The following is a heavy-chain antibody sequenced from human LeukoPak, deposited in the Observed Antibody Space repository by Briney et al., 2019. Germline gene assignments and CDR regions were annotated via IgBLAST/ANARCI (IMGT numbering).Heavy chain of an antibody. CDR2: INPKSGDT. CDR3: ARGYCSGGSCYLVENWFDF. D-gene: IGHD2-15*01. V-gene: IGHV1-2*06. J-gene: IGHJ5*01. Sequence: GSVKVSCKASGYTFSDYYMYWLRQAPGEGLEWMGRINPKSGDTNYAQNFQGRVTMTRDTSMNTAYMKLSRLRSDDTAVYFCARGYCSGGSCYLVENWFDFWGQGTLVTVSS. CDR1: GYTFSDYY.